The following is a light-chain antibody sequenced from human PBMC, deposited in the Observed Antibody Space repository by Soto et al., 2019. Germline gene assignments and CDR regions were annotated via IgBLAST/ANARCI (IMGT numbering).Light chain of an antibody. CDR3: SSYAGGHYV. J-gene: IGLJ1*01. CDR2: GVS. CDR1: NSDIGNYNY. V-gene: IGLV2-14*03. Sequence: QSVLTQPSSVSGSPGQSITISFTGTNSDIGNYNYVSWYQQHPGKAPKLMIFGVSNRPSGVSDRFSGSKSGNTASLTISGLQAEDEADYHCSSYAGGHYVFVTGTKVTVL.